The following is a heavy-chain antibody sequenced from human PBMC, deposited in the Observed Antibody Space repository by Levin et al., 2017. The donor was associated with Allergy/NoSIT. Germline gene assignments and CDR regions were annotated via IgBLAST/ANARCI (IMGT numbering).Heavy chain of an antibody. V-gene: IGHV3-23*01. CDR1: GFTFSSYA. J-gene: IGHJ3*02. CDR2: ISGSGGST. CDR3: AKDLLGCSGGSCPSAFDI. D-gene: IGHD2-15*01. Sequence: GGSLRLSCAASGFTFSSYAMSWVRQAPGKGLEWVSAISGSGGSTYYADSVKGRFTISRDNSKNTLYLQMNSLRAEDTAVYYCAKDLLGCSGGSCPSAFDIWGQGTMVTVSS.